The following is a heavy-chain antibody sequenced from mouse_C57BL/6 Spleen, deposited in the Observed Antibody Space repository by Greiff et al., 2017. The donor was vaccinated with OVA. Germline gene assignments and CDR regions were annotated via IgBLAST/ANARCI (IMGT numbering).Heavy chain of an antibody. Sequence: VQLQQSGAELMKPGASVKLSCKAPGYTFTGYWIEWVKQRPGHGLEWIGEILPGRGSTNYNEKFKGKATFTADTFSNTAYMQHSSLTTEDAAIDYCARPYGNYDAMDYWGQGTSVTVSS. CDR3: ARPYGNYDAMDY. D-gene: IGHD2-1*01. CDR2: ILPGRGST. V-gene: IGHV1-9*01. CDR1: GYTFTGYW. J-gene: IGHJ4*01.